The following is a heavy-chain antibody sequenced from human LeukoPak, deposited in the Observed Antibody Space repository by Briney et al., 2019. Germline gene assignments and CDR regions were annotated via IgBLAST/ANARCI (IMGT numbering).Heavy chain of an antibody. V-gene: IGHV4-59*08. Sequence: SETLSLTCTVSGGSISSYYWSWIRQPPGKGLEWIGYIYYSGSTNYNPSLKSRVTISVDTSKNQFSLKLSSVTAADTAVYYCARHPVVAFDIWGQRTMVTVSS. D-gene: IGHD6-6*01. CDR2: IYYSGST. J-gene: IGHJ3*02. CDR1: GGSISSYY. CDR3: ARHPVVAFDI.